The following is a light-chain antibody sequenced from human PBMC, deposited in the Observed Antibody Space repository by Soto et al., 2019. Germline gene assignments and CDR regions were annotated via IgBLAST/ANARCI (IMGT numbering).Light chain of an antibody. Sequence: EIVLTQSPATLSLSPRERATLSCRASQSVSSYLAWYQQKPGQAPRLLIYDASNRATGIPARFSGSGSGTDFTLTISSLEPEDFAVYYCQQRSNWLGAFGPGTKVDIK. J-gene: IGKJ3*01. CDR1: QSVSSY. V-gene: IGKV3-11*01. CDR3: QQRSNWLGA. CDR2: DAS.